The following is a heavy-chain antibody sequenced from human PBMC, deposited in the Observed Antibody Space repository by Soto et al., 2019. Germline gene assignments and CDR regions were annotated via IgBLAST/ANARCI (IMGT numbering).Heavy chain of an antibody. J-gene: IGHJ3*02. CDR1: GYTFTSYG. D-gene: IGHD4-17*01. V-gene: IGHV1-18*01. CDR3: ASPVSDYGDYDDAFDI. Sequence: QVQLVQSGAEVKKPGASVKVSCKASGYTFTSYGISWVRQAPGQGLEWMGWISAYNGNTNYAQKLQGRVTMTTDTSTSTAYMEVRSLRSDDTAVYYCASPVSDYGDYDDAFDIWGQGTMVTVSS. CDR2: ISAYNGNT.